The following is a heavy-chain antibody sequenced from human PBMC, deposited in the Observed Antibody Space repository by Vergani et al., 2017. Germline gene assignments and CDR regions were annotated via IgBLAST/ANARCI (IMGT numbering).Heavy chain of an antibody. CDR1: GGSISSGSYY. CDR2: IYTSGST. CDR3: AREVGYSGGYRNWFDP. D-gene: IGHD1-26*01. J-gene: IGHJ5*02. V-gene: IGHV4-61*02. Sequence: QVQLQESGPGLVKPSQTLSLTCTVSGGSISSGSYYWSWIRQPAGKGLEWIGRIYTSGSTNYNPSLKSRVTISVDTSKNQFSLKLSSVTAADTAVYYCAREVGYSGGYRNWFDPWGQGTLVTVSS.